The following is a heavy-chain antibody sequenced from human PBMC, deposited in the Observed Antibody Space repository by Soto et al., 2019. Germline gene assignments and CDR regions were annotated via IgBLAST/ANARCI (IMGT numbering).Heavy chain of an antibody. D-gene: IGHD6-19*01. J-gene: IGHJ4*02. CDR1: VGSISSGHW. CDR2: IFQSGTT. V-gene: IGHV4-4*02. CDR3: ARHIAVAGTRGFDY. Sequence: QVELQESGPGLVKTSGALSSTCAVFVGSISSGHWWSWVRQPPGEGLEGIGEIFQSGTTNYNPSVESRVIISMDKSKNQFSLEVISVTAADTAVYFCARHIAVAGTRGFDYWGQGTLVTVSS.